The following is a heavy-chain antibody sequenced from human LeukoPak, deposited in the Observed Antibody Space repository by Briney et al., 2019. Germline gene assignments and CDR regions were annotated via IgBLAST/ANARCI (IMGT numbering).Heavy chain of an antibody. Sequence: PGVSLRLLCAASGFTFSRYAMSWVRQPPGKGLEWVLAMSGRGGSTYYADSVKGRFTISRDNSKNTLYLQMNSLRAEDTAVYYCAKVDIVVVPAAPTFDPWGQGTLVTVSS. V-gene: IGHV3-23*01. CDR1: GFTFSRYA. J-gene: IGHJ5*02. CDR2: MSGRGGST. CDR3: AKVDIVVVPAAPTFDP. D-gene: IGHD2-2*03.